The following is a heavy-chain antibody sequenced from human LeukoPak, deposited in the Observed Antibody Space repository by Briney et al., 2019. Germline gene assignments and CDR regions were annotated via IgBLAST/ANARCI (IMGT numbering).Heavy chain of an antibody. CDR1: GFTFSSYA. Sequence: GGSLRLSCAASGFTFSSYAMHWVRQAPGMGLEWVAVVSYDGTNKYYADSVKGRFTISRDNSKNTLYLQMNSLRAEHTAVYYCARGRGKYGDRKVYWGQGTLVTVSS. J-gene: IGHJ4*02. CDR3: ARGRGKYGDRKVY. CDR2: VSYDGTNK. V-gene: IGHV3-30-3*01. D-gene: IGHD4-17*01.